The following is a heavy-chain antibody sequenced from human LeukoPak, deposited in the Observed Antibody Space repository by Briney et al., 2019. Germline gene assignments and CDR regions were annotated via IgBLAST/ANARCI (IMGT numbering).Heavy chain of an antibody. CDR2: IYYSGST. CDR3: ARGLKSIGLLWFGELFIH. Sequence: PSETLSLTCTVSGGSISSYYWSWIRQPPGKGLEWIGYIYYSGSTNYNPSLKSRVTISVDTSKNQFSLKLSSVTAADTAVYYCARGLKSIGLLWFGELFIHWGQGTLVTVSS. D-gene: IGHD3-10*01. J-gene: IGHJ4*02. V-gene: IGHV4-59*01. CDR1: GGSISSYY.